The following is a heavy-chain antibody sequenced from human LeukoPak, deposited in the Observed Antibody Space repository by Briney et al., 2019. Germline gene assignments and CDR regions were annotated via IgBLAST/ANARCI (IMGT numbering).Heavy chain of an antibody. V-gene: IGHV3-11*04. J-gene: IGHJ6*03. CDR1: GFTFSDYY. CDR2: INSSGNTV. Sequence: GGSLRLSCAATGFTFSDYYMSWIRQAPGKGLEWLSYINSSGNTVYHADSVKGRFTISRDNAQNSLYLQMTSLRAEDTAVYYCARDTIYRYMDVWGKGTTVTVSS. CDR3: ARDTIYRYMDV. D-gene: IGHD3-10*01.